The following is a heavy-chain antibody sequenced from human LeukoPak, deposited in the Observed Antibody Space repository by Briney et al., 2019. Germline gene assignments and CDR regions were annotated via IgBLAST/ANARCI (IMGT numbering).Heavy chain of an antibody. D-gene: IGHD6-13*01. J-gene: IGHJ4*02. CDR1: GFTFSNYG. Sequence: GGSLRLSCAASGFTFSNYGIHWVRQAPGKGLEWVAVISYDATNKYYRDSVKGRFTISRDNSKNTLYLQMNSLRVEDTAVYYCARLGIITAAGSNDYWGQGTLVTVSS. CDR2: ISYDATNK. V-gene: IGHV3-30*03. CDR3: ARLGIITAAGSNDY.